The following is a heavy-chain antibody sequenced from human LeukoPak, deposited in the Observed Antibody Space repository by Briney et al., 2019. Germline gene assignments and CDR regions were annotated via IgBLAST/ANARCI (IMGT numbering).Heavy chain of an antibody. CDR1: GFTFDDYT. Sequence: GGSLRLSCAASGFTFDDYTMHWVRQAPGKGLEWVSLISWNGVSTYYADSVRGRFTISRDNSKNSLYLQMNSLRTEDTALYYCAKERGSSGYFDYWGQGTLVTVSS. J-gene: IGHJ4*02. CDR3: AKERGSSGYFDY. D-gene: IGHD6-6*01. V-gene: IGHV3-43*01. CDR2: ISWNGVST.